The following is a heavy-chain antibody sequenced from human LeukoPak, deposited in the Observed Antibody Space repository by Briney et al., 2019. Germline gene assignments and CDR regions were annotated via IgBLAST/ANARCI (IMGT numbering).Heavy chain of an antibody. J-gene: IGHJ6*02. Sequence: GASVKVSCKASGYTFTSYDINWVRQATGQGLEWMGWMNPNSGNTGYAQKFQGRVTMTRNTSISTAYMELSSLRSEDTAVYYCAWYSLYCSSTSCYSPYYYYGMDVWGQGTTVTVSS. CDR2: MNPNSGNT. CDR1: GYTFTSYD. V-gene: IGHV1-8*01. CDR3: AWYSLYCSSTSCYSPYYYYGMDV. D-gene: IGHD2-2*01.